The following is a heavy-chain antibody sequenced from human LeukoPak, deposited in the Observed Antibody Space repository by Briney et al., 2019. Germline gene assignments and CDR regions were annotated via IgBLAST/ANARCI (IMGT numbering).Heavy chain of an antibody. CDR2: ISSTGGTA. Sequence: GSLRLSCAASGFTFSMSWVRQAPGKGLEWVSAISSTGGTAYYADSVKGRFTIPRDNSKNTLYLQMNSLRADDTAVYYCARRAGEYSHPYDYWGQGTLVTVSS. V-gene: IGHV3-23*01. CDR1: GFTFS. D-gene: IGHD4-17*01. CDR3: ARRAGEYSHPYDY. J-gene: IGHJ4*02.